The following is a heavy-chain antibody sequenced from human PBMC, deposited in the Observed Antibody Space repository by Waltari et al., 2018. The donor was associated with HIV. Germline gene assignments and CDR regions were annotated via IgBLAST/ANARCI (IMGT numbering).Heavy chain of an antibody. CDR1: GGSFIGYY. CDR2: INHSGST. V-gene: IGHV4-34*01. Sequence: QVQLQQWGAGLLKPSETLSLTCAVYGGSFIGYYWSWIRQPPGKGLEWIGEINHSGSTNYNPSLKSRVTISVDTSKNQFSLKLSSVTAADTAVYYCARGPVGYYDSSGYYFYWGQGTLVTVSS. J-gene: IGHJ4*02. CDR3: ARGPVGYYDSSGYYFY. D-gene: IGHD3-22*01.